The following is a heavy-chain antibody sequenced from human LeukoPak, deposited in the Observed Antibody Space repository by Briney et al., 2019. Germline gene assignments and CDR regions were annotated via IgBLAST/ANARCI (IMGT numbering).Heavy chain of an antibody. V-gene: IGHV5-51*01. CDR3: ALVAAVQYYMDV. J-gene: IGHJ6*03. D-gene: IGHD2-15*01. CDR2: VHPGDSET. Sequence: GESLKISCKGSGYSFNSYWIGWVRQMPGKGLELMGIVHPGDSETKYSPSSQGQVTISADKSIKTAYLQWSSLKASDTAMYYCALVAAVQYYMDVWGKGTTVTVSS. CDR1: GYSFNSYW.